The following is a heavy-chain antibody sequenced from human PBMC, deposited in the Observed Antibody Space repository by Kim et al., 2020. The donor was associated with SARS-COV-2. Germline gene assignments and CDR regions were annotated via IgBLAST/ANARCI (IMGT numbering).Heavy chain of an antibody. CDR3: AKDYRVGRAARPLWFDP. Sequence: GGSLRLSCAASGFTFDDYAMHWVRQAPGKGLEWVSGISWNSGSIGYADSVKGRFTISRDNAKNSLYLQMNSLRAEDTALYYCAKDYRVGRAARPLWFDPWGQGTLVTVSS. CDR1: GFTFDDYA. CDR2: ISWNSGSI. J-gene: IGHJ5*02. D-gene: IGHD6-6*01. V-gene: IGHV3-9*01.